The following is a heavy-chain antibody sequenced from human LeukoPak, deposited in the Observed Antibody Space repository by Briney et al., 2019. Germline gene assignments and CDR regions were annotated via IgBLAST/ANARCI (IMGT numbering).Heavy chain of an antibody. CDR2: INHSGST. Sequence: SETLSLTCAVYGGSFSGYYWSWIRQPPGKGLEWIGEINHSGSTNYNPSLKSRVTISVGTSKNQFSLKLSSVTAADTAVYYCARGSRLLYFDYWGQGTLVTVSS. V-gene: IGHV4-34*01. CDR3: ARGSRLLYFDY. J-gene: IGHJ4*02. D-gene: IGHD2-15*01. CDR1: GGSFSGYY.